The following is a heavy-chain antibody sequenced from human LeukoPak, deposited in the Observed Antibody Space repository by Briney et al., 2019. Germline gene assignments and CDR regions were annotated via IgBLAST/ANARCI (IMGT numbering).Heavy chain of an antibody. D-gene: IGHD2-15*01. CDR3: TTYCIGAICYLAKGDY. Sequence: GGSLSLSWAASGSTFTKAWMRWVRQPPGKGLEWVGHVKTKADGGTTDYAAPVKGRFTISRDDSKNTLYLQMNSLKTEDTAVYYCTTYCIGAICYLAKGDYWGQGTLVTVSS. J-gene: IGHJ4*02. V-gene: IGHV3-15*01. CDR1: GSTFTKAW. CDR2: VKTKADGGTT.